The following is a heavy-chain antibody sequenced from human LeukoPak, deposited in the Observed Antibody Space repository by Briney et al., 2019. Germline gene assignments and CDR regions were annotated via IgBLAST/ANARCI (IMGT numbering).Heavy chain of an antibody. CDR3: AREGYSYGFDY. J-gene: IGHJ4*02. V-gene: IGHV3-66*01. D-gene: IGHD5-18*01. Sequence: GGSLRLSCAAPGFTVSSNYMSWVRQAPGKGLEWVSVIYSGGSTYYADSVKGRFTISRDNSKNTLYLRMNSLRAEDTAVYYCAREGYSYGFDYWGQGTLVTVSS. CDR2: IYSGGST. CDR1: GFTVSSNY.